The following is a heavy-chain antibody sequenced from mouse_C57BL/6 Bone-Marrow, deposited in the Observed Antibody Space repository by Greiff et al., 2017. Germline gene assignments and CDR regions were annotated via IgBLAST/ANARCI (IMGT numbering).Heavy chain of an antibody. D-gene: IGHD1-1*01. Sequence: VMLVESGPGLVAPSQSLSITCTVSGFSLTSYAISWVRQPPGKGLEWLGVIWTGGGTNYNSALKSRLSISKDNSKSQVFLKMNSLQTDDTARYYCARATVVATRGLYWYFDVWGTGTTVTVSS. V-gene: IGHV2-9-1*01. CDR3: ARATVVATRGLYWYFDV. CDR2: IWTGGGT. CDR1: GFSLTSYA. J-gene: IGHJ1*03.